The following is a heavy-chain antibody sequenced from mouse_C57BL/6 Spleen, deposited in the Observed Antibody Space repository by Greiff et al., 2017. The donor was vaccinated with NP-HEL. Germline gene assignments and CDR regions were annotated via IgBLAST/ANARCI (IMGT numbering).Heavy chain of an antibody. V-gene: IGHV1-82*01. CDR3: ARSYYYGSSSFAY. CDR1: GYAFSSSW. Sequence: VQLQQSGPELVKPGASVKISCKASGYAFSSSWMNWVKQRPGKGLEWIGRIYPGDGDTNYNGKFKGKATLTADKSSSTAYMQLSSLTSEDSAVYFCARSYYYGSSSFAYWGQGTLVTVSA. CDR2: IYPGDGDT. J-gene: IGHJ3*01. D-gene: IGHD1-1*01.